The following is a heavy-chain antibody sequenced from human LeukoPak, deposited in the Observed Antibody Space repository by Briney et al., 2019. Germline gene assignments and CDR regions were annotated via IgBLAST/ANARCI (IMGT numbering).Heavy chain of an antibody. Sequence: SETLSLTCTVSGGSISSSRYYWGWIRQPPGKGLEWIASIYYSGTAYYNPALKSRLTISVDTAKNQFSLRLSSVTAADTAVYYCAREGNSSGWYFQYYYYYYYMDVWGKGTTVTISS. V-gene: IGHV4-39*07. J-gene: IGHJ6*03. CDR2: IYYSGTA. CDR1: GGSISSSRYY. D-gene: IGHD6-19*01. CDR3: AREGNSSGWYFQYYYYYYYMDV.